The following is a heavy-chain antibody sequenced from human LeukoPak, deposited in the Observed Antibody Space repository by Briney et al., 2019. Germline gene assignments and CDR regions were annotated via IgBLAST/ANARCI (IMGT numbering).Heavy chain of an antibody. J-gene: IGHJ6*02. Sequence: GGSLRLSCAASGFTFSSYAMSWVRQAPGKGLEWVSAISGSGGSTYYADSVKGRFTISRDNSKNTLYLQMNSLRAEDTAAYYCAKVGLNGLYYYGMDVWGQGTTVTVSS. CDR1: GFTFSSYA. V-gene: IGHV3-23*01. D-gene: IGHD2-8*01. CDR3: AKVGLNGLYYYGMDV. CDR2: ISGSGGST.